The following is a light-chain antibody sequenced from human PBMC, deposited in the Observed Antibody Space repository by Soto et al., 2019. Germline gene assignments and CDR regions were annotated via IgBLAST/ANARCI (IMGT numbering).Light chain of an antibody. V-gene: IGKV3-15*01. CDR1: QRFSTN. CDR2: GAS. J-gene: IGKJ1*01. Sequence: EIVMTQSPATLSVSPGERATLSCRASQRFSTNLAWYQQKPGQAPRLLIYGASTRATGIPARFSGSGSGTEFTLTISSLQSEDFAVYYCQQYNNWWTFGQGTKVEIK. CDR3: QQYNNWWT.